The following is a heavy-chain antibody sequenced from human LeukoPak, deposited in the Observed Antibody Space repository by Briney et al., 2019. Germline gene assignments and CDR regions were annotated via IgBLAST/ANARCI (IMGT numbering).Heavy chain of an antibody. J-gene: IGHJ4*02. CDR1: GFTFTSYW. CDR3: ARWAGVTDY. D-gene: IGHD5-18*01. V-gene: IGHV3-7*01. CDR2: IKQDGSEE. Sequence: GGSLRLSCAASGFTFTSYWMSWVRQAPGEGPEWVANIKQDGSEEYYADSVKGRFTISRDNGKNSLNLQMNSLRAEDTAVYYCARWAGVTDYWGQGTLVTVSS.